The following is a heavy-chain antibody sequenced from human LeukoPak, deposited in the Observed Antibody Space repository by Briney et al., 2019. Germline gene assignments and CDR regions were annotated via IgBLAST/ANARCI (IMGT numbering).Heavy chain of an antibody. CDR2: ISDNGDGT. D-gene: IGHD6-19*01. CDR3: AKDNRRHYTSGPNPDSLH. CDR1: GFTFSSYA. J-gene: IGHJ4*02. Sequence: GGSLRLSCAASGFTFSSYAMGWVRQAPGKGLEWVSGISDNGDGTYYAGSVKGRFTISRDNAKNSLYLQMNSLRVEDTAFYYCAKDNRRHYTSGPNPDSLHWGQGALVTVSS. V-gene: IGHV3-23*01.